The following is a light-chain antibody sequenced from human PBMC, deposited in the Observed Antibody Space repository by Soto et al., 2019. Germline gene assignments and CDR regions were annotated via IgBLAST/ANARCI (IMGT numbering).Light chain of an antibody. CDR2: DAS. CDR3: QHRSVWPVS. CDR1: QSVSSSY. V-gene: IGKV3D-20*02. Sequence: EIVLTQSPGTLSLSPGERSTLSCRSSQSVSSSYLDCYQQKPDQDPRLLNSDASNRATGIPARFSGSGSETDFPLTISSLEPENFAVYYCQHRSVWPVSFGQGTRLEI. J-gene: IGKJ5*01.